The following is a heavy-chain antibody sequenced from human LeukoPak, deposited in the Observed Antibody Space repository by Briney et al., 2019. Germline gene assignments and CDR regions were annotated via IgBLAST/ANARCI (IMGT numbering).Heavy chain of an antibody. CDR1: GFTFSNYA. J-gene: IGHJ6*02. CDR3: ARVGTTGTTIHGMDV. D-gene: IGHD1-1*01. CDR2: ISSSSSTI. Sequence: GGSLRLSCAASGFTFSNYAMSWVRQAPGKGLEWVSYISSSSSTIYYADSVKGRFTISRDNAKNSLYLQMNSLRDEDTAVYYCARVGTTGTTIHGMDVWGQGTTVTVSS. V-gene: IGHV3-48*02.